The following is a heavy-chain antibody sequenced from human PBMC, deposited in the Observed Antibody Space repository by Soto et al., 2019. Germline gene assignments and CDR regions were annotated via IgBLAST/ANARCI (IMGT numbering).Heavy chain of an antibody. J-gene: IGHJ6*02. Sequence: QVQLQESGPGLVKASQTLSLTCTVSGGSISSGGYYWSWIRQHPGKGLEWMGYIYYSGSTYYNPSLKSRLTITVDTSKNQFSLKLSSVSAADTAVYYCARDSGSYGTDVWGQGTTVTVSS. D-gene: IGHD1-26*01. CDR3: ARDSGSYGTDV. CDR1: GGSISSGGYY. V-gene: IGHV4-31*03. CDR2: IYYSGST.